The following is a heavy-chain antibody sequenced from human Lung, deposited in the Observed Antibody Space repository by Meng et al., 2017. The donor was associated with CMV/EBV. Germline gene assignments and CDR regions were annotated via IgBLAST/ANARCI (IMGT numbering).Heavy chain of an antibody. J-gene: IGHJ4*02. V-gene: IGHV3-30*04. CDR2: ISSDGSNK. Sequence: GGSXRLXCAASGFTFSNYAMHWVRQAPGKGLDWVAVISSDGSNKEYADPVKGRFTISRDNSKNTLYLQMNSLRAEDTAVYYCAKDHMLSYFDYWGQGTLVTVSS. CDR3: AKDHMLSYFDY. D-gene: IGHD2-8*01. CDR1: GFTFSNYA.